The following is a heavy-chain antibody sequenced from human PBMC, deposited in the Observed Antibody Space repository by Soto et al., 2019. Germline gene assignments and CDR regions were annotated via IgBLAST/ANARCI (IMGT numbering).Heavy chain of an antibody. J-gene: IGHJ4*02. CDR1: GFTFNRYS. CDR3: AREADFASSGYVLDY. V-gene: IGHV3-21*01. D-gene: IGHD3-22*01. CDR2: VTSSSSSM. Sequence: GGSLRLSXAASGFTFNRYSMNWVRQAPGKGLEWVSSVTSSSSSMLYADSVKGRFTISRDDAKDSLFLQMNSLRADDTAVYYCAREADFASSGYVLDYWGQGTLVTVSS.